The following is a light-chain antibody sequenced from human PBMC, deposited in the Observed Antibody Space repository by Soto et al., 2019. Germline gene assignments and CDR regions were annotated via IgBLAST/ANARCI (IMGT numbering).Light chain of an antibody. V-gene: IGKV1-5*03. CDR3: QQYNSYPWT. J-gene: IGKJ1*01. Sequence: DIQMTQSPSTLSASVGDRVTITCRASQSISSWLAWYQQKPGKAPKLLIYKASTLESGVPPNFSGSGSGTEFTLTISSLQPEDFATYCCQQYNSYPWTFGQGTKVEVK. CDR1: QSISSW. CDR2: KAS.